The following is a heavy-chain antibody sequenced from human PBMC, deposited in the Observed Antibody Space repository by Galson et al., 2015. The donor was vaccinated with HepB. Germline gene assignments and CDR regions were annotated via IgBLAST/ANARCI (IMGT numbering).Heavy chain of an antibody. CDR3: ACSGRLDGMDV. CDR1: GDSISSARYS. D-gene: IGHD6-25*01. J-gene: IGHJ6*02. CDR2: IYHTGST. V-gene: IGHV4-30-2*01. Sequence: TLSLTCAVSGDSISSARYSWSWIRQPPGKGLEWIGYIYHTGSTYYNPSLQSRATISPDRSKNQFSLKLTSVTAADTAVYYCACSGRLDGMDVWGQGTTVTVSS.